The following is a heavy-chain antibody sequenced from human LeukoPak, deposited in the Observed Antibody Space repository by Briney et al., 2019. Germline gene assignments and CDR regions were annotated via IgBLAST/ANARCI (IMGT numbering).Heavy chain of an antibody. J-gene: IGHJ4*02. CDR3: ARHLTMIVVEYYFDY. CDR2: IYYSGST. V-gene: IGHV4-59*05. D-gene: IGHD3-22*01. Sequence: SETLSLTCTVSGGSISSYYWSWIRQPAGKGLEWIGSIYYSGSTYHNPSLKSRVTISVDTSKNQFSLKLSSVTAADTAVYYCARHLTMIVVEYYFDYWGQGTLVTVSS. CDR1: GGSISSYY.